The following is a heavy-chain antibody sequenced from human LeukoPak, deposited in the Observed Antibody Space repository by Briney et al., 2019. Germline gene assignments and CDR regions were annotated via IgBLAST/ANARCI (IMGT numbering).Heavy chain of an antibody. D-gene: IGHD2-15*01. CDR2: ISISSTTI. CDR3: AKAPEPYYSGGSCYVDY. V-gene: IGHV3-48*01. Sequence: GGSLRLSCLASGFTFSGYSMNWVRQAPGKGLEWVSYISISSTTINYADSVKGRFTISRDNAKNSLYLQMNSLRAEDTAVYYCAKAPEPYYSGGSCYVDYWGQGTLVTVSS. CDR1: GFTFSGYS. J-gene: IGHJ4*02.